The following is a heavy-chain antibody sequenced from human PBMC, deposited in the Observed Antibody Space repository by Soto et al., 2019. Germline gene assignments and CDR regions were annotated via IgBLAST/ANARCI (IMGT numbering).Heavy chain of an antibody. CDR1: GFTFSSYG. CDR3: AKGGGEQWPVTDY. D-gene: IGHD6-19*01. Sequence: QVQLVESGGGVVQPGRSLRLSCAASGFTFSSYGMHWVRQAQGKGLEWVAVISYDGSNKYYADSVKGRFTISRDNSKNTLYLQMNSLRAEDTAVYYCAKGGGEQWPVTDYWGQGTLVTVSS. J-gene: IGHJ4*02. CDR2: ISYDGSNK. V-gene: IGHV3-30*18.